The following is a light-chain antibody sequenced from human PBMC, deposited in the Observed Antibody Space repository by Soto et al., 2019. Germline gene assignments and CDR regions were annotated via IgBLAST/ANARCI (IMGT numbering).Light chain of an antibody. Sequence: DIQMTQSPSSLSASVGDRVTITCQASQAISNFLNWYQQKPGKAPKVLIYDASYLEDGVPSRFSGSGSGTDFTFTISSLQPEDISTYYCQQYDILPLTFGGGTKVEI. J-gene: IGKJ4*01. V-gene: IGKV1-33*01. CDR3: QQYDILPLT. CDR2: DAS. CDR1: QAISNF.